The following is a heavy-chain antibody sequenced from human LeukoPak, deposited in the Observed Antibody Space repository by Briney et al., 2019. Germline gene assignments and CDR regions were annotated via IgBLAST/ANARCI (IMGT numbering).Heavy chain of an antibody. Sequence: PSETLSLTCTVSGGSISSSSYYWGWIRQPPGKGLEWIGSIYYSGSTNYNPSLKSRVTISVDTSKNQFSLKLSSVTAADTAVYYCAGEDYYGSGSYYNVRFDYWGQGTLVTVSS. CDR3: AGEDYYGSGSYYNVRFDY. V-gene: IGHV4-39*07. CDR1: GGSISSSSYY. J-gene: IGHJ4*02. CDR2: IYYSGST. D-gene: IGHD3-10*01.